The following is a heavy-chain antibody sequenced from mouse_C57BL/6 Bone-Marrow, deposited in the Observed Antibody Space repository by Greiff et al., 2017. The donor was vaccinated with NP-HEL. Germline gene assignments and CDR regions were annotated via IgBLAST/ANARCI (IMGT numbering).Heavy chain of an antibody. Sequence: VQLQQPGAELVRPGSSVKLSCKASGYTFTSYWMEWVKQRPGQGLEWIGNIYPSDSETHYNQKFKDKATLTVDKSSSTAYMQLSSLTSEDSAVYYCARGLPLAYWGQGTLVTVSA. CDR2: IYPSDSET. D-gene: IGHD2-4*01. CDR1: GYTFTSYW. CDR3: ARGLPLAY. J-gene: IGHJ3*01. V-gene: IGHV1-61*01.